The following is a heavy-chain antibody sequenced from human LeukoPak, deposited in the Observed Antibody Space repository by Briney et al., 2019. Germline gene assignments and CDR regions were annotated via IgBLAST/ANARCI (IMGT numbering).Heavy chain of an antibody. J-gene: IGHJ4*02. CDR2: IYYSGST. CDR3: AGHMDCTNGVCQGRYYDY. D-gene: IGHD2-8*01. CDR1: GGSISSYY. V-gene: IGHV4-59*08. Sequence: SETLSLTCTVSGGSISSYYWSWIRQPPGKGLEWIGYIYYSGSTKYNPSLKSRVTISVDTSKNQFSLKLSSVTAADTAVYYCAGHMDCTNGVCQGRYYDYWGQGTLVTVSS.